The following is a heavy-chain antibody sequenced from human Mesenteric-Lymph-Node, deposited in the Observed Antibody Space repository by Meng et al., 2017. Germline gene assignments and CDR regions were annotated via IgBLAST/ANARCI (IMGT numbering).Heavy chain of an antibody. D-gene: IGHD3-22*01. CDR1: GGSISSSSYY. CDR3: ARDPDYDSSGYYLNDY. Sequence: SETLSLTCTVSGGSISSSSYYWGWIRQPPGKGLEWIGSIYYSGSTYYNPSLKSRVTIPVDTSKNQFSLKLSSVTAADTAVYYCARDPDYDSSGYYLNDYWGQGTLVTVSS. CDR2: IYYSGST. V-gene: IGHV4-39*07. J-gene: IGHJ4*02.